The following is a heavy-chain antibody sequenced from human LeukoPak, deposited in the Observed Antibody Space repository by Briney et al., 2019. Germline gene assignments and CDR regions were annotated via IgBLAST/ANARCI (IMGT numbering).Heavy chain of an antibody. D-gene: IGHD6-6*01. V-gene: IGHV3-21*01. Sequence: GGSLRLSCAASGFTFSSYSMNWVRQAPGKGLKWVSCISSSSSYIYYADSVKGRFTISRDNAKNSLYLQMNSLRAEDTAVYYCARMKIAARPNYYMDVWGKGTTVTVSS. CDR3: ARMKIAARPNYYMDV. J-gene: IGHJ6*03. CDR2: ISSSSSYI. CDR1: GFTFSSYS.